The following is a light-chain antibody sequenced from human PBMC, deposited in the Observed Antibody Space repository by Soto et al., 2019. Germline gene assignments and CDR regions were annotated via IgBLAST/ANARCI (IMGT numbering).Light chain of an antibody. J-gene: IGLJ1*01. CDR2: SNN. CDR3: QSYASSPSANFL. Sequence: SLLTQPPSASGTPGQRVTISCSGSSSNIGSNYVYWYQQLPGTAPKLLIYSNNQRPSGVPDRFSGSKSGTSASLAITGLRAEDEADYYCQSYASSPSANFLLGPGTKVTVL. CDR1: SSNIGSNY. V-gene: IGLV1-47*02.